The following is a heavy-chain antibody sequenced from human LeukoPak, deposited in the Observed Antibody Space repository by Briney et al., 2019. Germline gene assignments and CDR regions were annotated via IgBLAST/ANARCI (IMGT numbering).Heavy chain of an antibody. CDR3: TTYYYDSSGHPYFDY. CDR2: IKSKSDGGTR. Sequence: GGSLRLSCAASGFTFSNAWMNWVRQTPGKGLEWVGRIKSKSDGGTRDYAAPVKGRFTISRDDSKNMLYLQMNSLTTEDTAVYYCTTYYYDSSGHPYFDYWGQGTLDTVSS. J-gene: IGHJ4*02. V-gene: IGHV3-15*07. CDR1: GFTFSNAW. D-gene: IGHD3-22*01.